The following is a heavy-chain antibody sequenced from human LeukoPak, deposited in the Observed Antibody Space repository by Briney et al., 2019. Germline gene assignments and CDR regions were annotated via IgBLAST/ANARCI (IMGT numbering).Heavy chain of an antibody. Sequence: PGRSLRLSCAAPGFTFSSYGMHWVRQAPGKGLEWVAVISYDGSNKYYADSVKGRFTISRDNSKNTLYLQMNSLRAEDTAVYYCAKDPYYYDSSGYFDYWGQGTLVTVSS. D-gene: IGHD3-22*01. J-gene: IGHJ4*02. CDR3: AKDPYYYDSSGYFDY. V-gene: IGHV3-30*18. CDR1: GFTFSSYG. CDR2: ISYDGSNK.